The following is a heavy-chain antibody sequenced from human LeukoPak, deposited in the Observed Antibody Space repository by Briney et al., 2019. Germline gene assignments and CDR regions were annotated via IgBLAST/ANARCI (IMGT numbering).Heavy chain of an antibody. CDR2: IFPDDSDS. CDR3: ARPDYFASHD. V-gene: IGHV5-51*01. J-gene: IGHJ4*02. CDR1: EFSFNRYW. D-gene: IGHD2/OR15-2a*01. Sequence: GESLKISCKASEFSFNRYWIAWVRQMPGKGLEWMGVIFPDDSDSRYSPSFQGQVTISADKSINTAYLQWSSLRALDTAMYYCARPDYFASHDWGQGTLVTVSS.